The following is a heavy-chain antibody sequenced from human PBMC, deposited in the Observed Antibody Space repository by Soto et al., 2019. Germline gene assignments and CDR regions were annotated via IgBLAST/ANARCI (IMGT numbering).Heavy chain of an antibody. CDR3: AIGFCGSRCYYFHY. CDR2: IYYSGST. J-gene: IGHJ4*02. V-gene: IGHV4-59*01. D-gene: IGHD2-2*01. CDR1: GGCISSYY. Sequence: PSETLSLTCTVSGGCISSYYWSWIRQPPGKGLEWIGYIYYSGSTNYNPSLKSRVTISVDTSKDQFSLKLSSVTAADTAVYYCAIGFCGSRCYYFHYWGQGTLVTVSS.